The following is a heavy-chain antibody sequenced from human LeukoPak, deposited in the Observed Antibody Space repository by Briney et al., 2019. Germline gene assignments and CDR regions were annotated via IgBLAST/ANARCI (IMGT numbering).Heavy chain of an antibody. Sequence: PGGSLRLSCAASGFTFSSYRMNWVRQAPGKGLEWVSSISSSSSYIYYADSVKGRFTISRDNAKNSLYLQMNSLRAEDTAVYYCARDLSYDDSSGPDYWGQGTLVTVSS. CDR2: ISSSSSYI. CDR3: ARDLSYDDSSGPDY. CDR1: GFTFSSYR. D-gene: IGHD3-22*01. V-gene: IGHV3-21*01. J-gene: IGHJ4*02.